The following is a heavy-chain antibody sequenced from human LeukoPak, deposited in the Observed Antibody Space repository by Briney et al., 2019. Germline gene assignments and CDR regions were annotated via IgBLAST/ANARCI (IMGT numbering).Heavy chain of an antibody. CDR2: IYTSGST. CDR1: GGSISSYY. J-gene: IGHJ4*02. D-gene: IGHD6-19*01. V-gene: IGHV4-4*07. Sequence: SETLSLTCTVSGGSISSYYWSWIRQPAGKGLEWIGRIYTSGSTNYNPSLKSRVTMSVDTPKNQFSLKLSSVTAADTAVYYCARDPYSSGWYYFDYWGQGTLVTVSS. CDR3: ARDPYSSGWYYFDY.